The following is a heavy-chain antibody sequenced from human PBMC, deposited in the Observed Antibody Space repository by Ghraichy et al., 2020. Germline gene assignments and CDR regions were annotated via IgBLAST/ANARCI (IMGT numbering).Heavy chain of an antibody. V-gene: IGHV3-73*01. Sequence: GESLNISCAASGFTFSGSAMHWVRQASGKGLEWVGRIRSKANSYATAYAASVKGRFTISRDDSKNTAYLQMNSLKTDDTAVYYCSTYDSGSNFDYWGQGTLVTVSS. D-gene: IGHD3-22*01. CDR3: STYDSGSNFDY. CDR2: IRSKANSYAT. J-gene: IGHJ4*02. CDR1: GFTFSGSA.